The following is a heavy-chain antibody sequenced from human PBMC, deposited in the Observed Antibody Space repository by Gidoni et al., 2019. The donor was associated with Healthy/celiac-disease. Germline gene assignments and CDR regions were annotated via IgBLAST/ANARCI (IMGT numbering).Heavy chain of an antibody. V-gene: IGHV3-11*01. CDR2: ISSSGSTI. Sequence: APGKGLEWVSYISSSGSTIYYADSVKGRFTISRDNAKNSLYLQMNSLRAEDTAVYYCARTGSVRGFYYYGMDVWGQGTTVTVSS. D-gene: IGHD3-9*01. CDR3: ARTGSVRGFYYYGMDV. J-gene: IGHJ6*02.